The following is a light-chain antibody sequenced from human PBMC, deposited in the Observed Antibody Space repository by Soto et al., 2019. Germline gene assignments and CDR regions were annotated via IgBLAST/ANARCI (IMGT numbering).Light chain of an antibody. Sequence: DIQLTQSPSFLSASVGDRVTINCRASQGISTFLAWYQQRPGKAPKLLIYAASTLQSGVPSRFSGSGSGTEFTLAISSLQPVDFATYSCQKFISYPPGFGPVSKVDIK. CDR1: QGISTF. CDR3: QKFISYPPG. CDR2: AAS. J-gene: IGKJ3*01. V-gene: IGKV1-9*01.